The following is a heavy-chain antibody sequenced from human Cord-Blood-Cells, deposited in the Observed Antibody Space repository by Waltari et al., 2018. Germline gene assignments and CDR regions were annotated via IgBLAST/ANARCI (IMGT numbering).Heavy chain of an antibody. V-gene: IGHV1-24*01. J-gene: IGHJ4*02. Sequence: QVQLVQSGAEVKKPGASVKVSCKVSGYTLTELSMHWVRQAPGNGLEWMGVFVPEDGETIYAQKFQGRVTMTEDTSTDTAYMELSSLGSEDTAVYYCATFKPSYNWNYYWGQGTLVTVSS. CDR1: GYTLTELS. CDR3: ATFKPSYNWNYY. D-gene: IGHD1-7*01. CDR2: FVPEDGET.